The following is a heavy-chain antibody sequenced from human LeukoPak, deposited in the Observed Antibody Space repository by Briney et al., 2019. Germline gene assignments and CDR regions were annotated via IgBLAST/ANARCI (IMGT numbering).Heavy chain of an antibody. D-gene: IGHD2-15*01. CDR3: ARGGVVVAQPLFDY. CDR1: GFTFSSYV. J-gene: IGHJ4*02. V-gene: IGHV3-33*01. CDR2: IWYEGSNK. Sequence: QPGTSLRLSFAASGFTFSSYVMHWVPQAPGKGLEWVAIIWYEGSNKHYADSVKGRFTISRDNSKNTLYLQMNSLRAEDTAVFYCARGGVVVAQPLFDYWGQGTLVTVSS.